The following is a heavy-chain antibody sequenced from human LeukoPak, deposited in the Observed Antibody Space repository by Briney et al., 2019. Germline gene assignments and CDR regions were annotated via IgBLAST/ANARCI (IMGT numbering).Heavy chain of an antibody. V-gene: IGHV1-24*01. CDR3: AADYYDSSGYYSPIDY. CDR2: FDPEDGET. CDR1: GYTLTELS. Sequence: ASVKVSSKVSGYTLTELSMHWVRQAPGKGLEWMGGFDPEDGETIYAQKFQGRVTMTEDTSTDTAYMELSSLRSEDTAVYYCAADYYDSSGYYSPIDYWGQGTLVTVSS. J-gene: IGHJ4*02. D-gene: IGHD3-22*01.